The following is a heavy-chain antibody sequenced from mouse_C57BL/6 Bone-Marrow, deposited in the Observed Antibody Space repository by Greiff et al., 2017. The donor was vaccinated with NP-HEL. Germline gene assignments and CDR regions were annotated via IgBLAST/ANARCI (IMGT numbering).Heavy chain of an antibody. D-gene: IGHD1-1*01. CDR1: GYTFTSYR. J-gene: IGHJ1*03. CDR3: TRSRIYYYGSSHWYFDV. CDR2: IYPGNSDT. Sequence: VQLQQSGTVLARPGASVKMSCKTSGYTFTSYRMHWVKQRPGQGLEWIGAIYPGNSDTSYNQKFKGKAKLTAVTSASTAYMELSSLTNEDSAVYYCTRSRIYYYGSSHWYFDVWGTGTTVTVSS. V-gene: IGHV1-5*01.